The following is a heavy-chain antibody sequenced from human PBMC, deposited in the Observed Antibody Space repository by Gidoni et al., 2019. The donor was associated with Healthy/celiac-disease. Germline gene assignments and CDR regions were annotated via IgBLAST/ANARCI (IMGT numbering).Heavy chain of an antibody. V-gene: IGHV3-9*01. CDR2: ISWNSGSI. Sequence: EVQLVESGGGLVQPGRSLRLCCAASGFTFDDYAMHWVRQAPGKGLEWVSGISWNSGSIGYADSVTGRFTISRDNAKNSLYLQMNSLRAEDTALYYCAKSYCSGGSCDTFDYWGQGTLVTVSS. CDR1: GFTFDDYA. CDR3: AKSYCSGGSCDTFDY. D-gene: IGHD2-15*01. J-gene: IGHJ4*02.